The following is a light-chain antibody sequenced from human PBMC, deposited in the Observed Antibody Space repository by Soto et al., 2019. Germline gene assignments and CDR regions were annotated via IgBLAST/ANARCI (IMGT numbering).Light chain of an antibody. CDR1: SGHSNYA. J-gene: IGLJ2*01. V-gene: IGLV4-69*01. CDR2: LNSDGSH. CDR3: QTWGSGIVV. Sequence: QSVLTQSPSASASLGASVKLTCTLSSGHSNYAIAWHQQQSEKGPRYLMKLNSDGSHSKGDGIPDHFSGSSSGAARYLTSSSLRAEDVADYYCQTWGSGIVVFGGGTKLTVL.